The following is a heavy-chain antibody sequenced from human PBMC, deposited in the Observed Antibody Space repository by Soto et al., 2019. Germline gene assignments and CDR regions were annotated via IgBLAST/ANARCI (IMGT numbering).Heavy chain of an antibody. J-gene: IGHJ4*02. CDR2: IFVTSTPI. CDR1: GLSFRSYS. Sequence: PGGSLRLSCVAAGLSFRSYSMVWVRQAPGKGLEWISYIFVTSTPIYYADSVKGRFTVSRDNTQNSLFLLMNSLRAEDTAIYYCARDADWAFGYWGQGTLVTVSS. CDR3: ARDADWAFGY. V-gene: IGHV3-48*04. D-gene: IGHD3-9*01.